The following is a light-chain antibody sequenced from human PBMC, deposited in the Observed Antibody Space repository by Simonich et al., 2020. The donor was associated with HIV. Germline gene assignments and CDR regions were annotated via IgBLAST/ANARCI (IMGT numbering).Light chain of an antibody. CDR3: QQYYITPWT. J-gene: IGKJ1*01. CDR2: GAS. V-gene: IGKV4-1*01. CDR1: QSVLYSSNNKNY. Sequence: DIVMTQSPDSLAVSLGERATINCKSSQSVLYSSNNKNYLAWYQQKPGQPPKLLISGASTRESGVPDRFSGSGSGTDFTLTISSLQAEDVAVYYCQQYYITPWTFGQGTKVEIK.